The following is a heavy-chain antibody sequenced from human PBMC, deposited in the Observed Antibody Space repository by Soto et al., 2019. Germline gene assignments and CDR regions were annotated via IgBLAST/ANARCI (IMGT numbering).Heavy chain of an antibody. CDR1: GFTFNSCW. J-gene: IGHJ4*02. D-gene: IGHD6-13*01. V-gene: IGHV3-74*01. Sequence: EVHLVESGGGLVQPGGSLRLSCAASGFTFNSCWMHWVRQVPGKGLVWVSRINGDVTSTTYADSVKGRFTISRDNAKNMLYLQMNSLRVEDTAVYYCARGPEGINWYTHPIDYWGQGTLVTVSS. CDR3: ARGPEGINWYTHPIDY. CDR2: INGDVTST.